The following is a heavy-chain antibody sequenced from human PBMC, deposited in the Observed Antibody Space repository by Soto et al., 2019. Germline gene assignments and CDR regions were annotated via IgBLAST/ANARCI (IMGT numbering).Heavy chain of an antibody. Sequence: EVQLVESGGGLVQPGASLRLSCAASGFTFSSYWMHWVRQAPGKGLVWVSRINSDGSRTNYADSVKGRFTVSRDNAKNTQYQQMNSLRAEDTAVYYCARVLTGSWNWFDPWGQGTLVTVSS. D-gene: IGHD6-13*01. V-gene: IGHV3-74*01. CDR2: INSDGSRT. CDR1: GFTFSSYW. CDR3: ARVLTGSWNWFDP. J-gene: IGHJ5*02.